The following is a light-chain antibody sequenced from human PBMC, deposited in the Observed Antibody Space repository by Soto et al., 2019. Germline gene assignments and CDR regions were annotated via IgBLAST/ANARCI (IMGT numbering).Light chain of an antibody. J-gene: IGKJ4*02. CDR2: AAS. CDR1: RDIGSA. V-gene: IGKV1-17*01. CDR3: QQHNGYSWT. Sequence: TQMTQSPSSLSASVGDRITITCRASRDIGSALSWYQQKPGKAPTLLIYAASNLEIGVPSRFRGSRSGTEFTLTVSSLQPDDVATYYCQQHNGYSWTFGGGTKVDI.